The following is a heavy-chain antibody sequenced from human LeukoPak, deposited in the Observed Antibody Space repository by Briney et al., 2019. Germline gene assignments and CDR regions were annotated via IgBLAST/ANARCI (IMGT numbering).Heavy chain of an antibody. V-gene: IGHV4-38-2*02. CDR3: ANVGAAGNPFDY. Sequence: PSETLSLTCTVSGYSLTSGYYWGWIRQPPGKGLEWIGYIYHSGSTYYNPSLKSRVTISVDRSKNQFSLKLSSVTAADTAVYYCANVGAAGNPFDYWGQGTLVTVSS. D-gene: IGHD6-13*01. J-gene: IGHJ4*02. CDR2: IYHSGST. CDR1: GYSLTSGYY.